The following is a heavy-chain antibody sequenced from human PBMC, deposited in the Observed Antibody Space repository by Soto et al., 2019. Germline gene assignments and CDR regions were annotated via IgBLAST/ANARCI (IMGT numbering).Heavy chain of an antibody. CDR2: INHSGST. V-gene: IGHV4-34*01. CDR1: TGSFSGYY. J-gene: IGHJ5*02. CDR3: ASPKIAFYNWFDP. Sequence: PSETLSLTCAVYTGSFSGYYWTWIRQPPGKGLEWIGEINHSGSTYYNPSLKSRVTISVDTSKNQFSLKLSSVTAADTAVYYCASPKIAFYNWFDPWGQGTLVTVSS. D-gene: IGHD3-3*02.